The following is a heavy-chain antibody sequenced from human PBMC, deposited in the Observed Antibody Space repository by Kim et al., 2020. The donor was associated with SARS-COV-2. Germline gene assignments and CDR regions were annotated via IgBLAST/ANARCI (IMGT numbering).Heavy chain of an antibody. CDR2: FDTEDGET. D-gene: IGHD3-10*01. CDR3: ASDPAALLSGSYYRSYYYYGIDV. Sequence: ASVKVSCKVSGYTLIELSMHWVRQAPGKGLEWMGGFDTEDGETIYAQKFQGRVTMTEDTSTDTAYMELSSLRSEDTAVYYCASDPAALLSGSYYRSYYYYGIDVWGQGATVTVSS. J-gene: IGHJ6*02. CDR1: GYTLIELS. V-gene: IGHV1-24*01.